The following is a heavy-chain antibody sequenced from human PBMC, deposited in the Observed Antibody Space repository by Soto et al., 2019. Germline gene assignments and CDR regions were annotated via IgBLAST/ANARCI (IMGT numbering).Heavy chain of an antibody. V-gene: IGHV1-69*13. Sequence: SVKVSCKASGGTFSSYAISWVRQAPGQGLEWMGGIIPIFGTANYAQKFQGRVTITADESTSTAYMELSSLRSEDTAVYYCSSTAAATVWSDAFDIWGQGTMVTVSS. J-gene: IGHJ3*02. CDR2: IIPIFGTA. D-gene: IGHD2-15*01. CDR3: SSTAAATVWSDAFDI. CDR1: GGTFSSYA.